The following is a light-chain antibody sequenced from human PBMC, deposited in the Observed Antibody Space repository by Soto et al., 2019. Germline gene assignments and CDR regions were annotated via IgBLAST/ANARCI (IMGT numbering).Light chain of an antibody. J-gene: IGLJ2*01. CDR1: SSDVGAFNF. V-gene: IGLV2-14*03. CDR2: GVR. CDR3: TSHTTTSPPVL. Sequence: QSALTQPASVSGSPGQSITISCTGTSSDVGAFNFVSWYQQHPGKAPKLMIYGVRHRPSGVSDRFSGSKSGNTASLTIYGLQAEDEADYYCTSHTTTSPPVLFGGGTKVTVL.